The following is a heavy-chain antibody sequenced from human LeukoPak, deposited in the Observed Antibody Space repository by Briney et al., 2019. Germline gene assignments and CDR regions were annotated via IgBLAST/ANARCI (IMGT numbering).Heavy chain of an antibody. CDR3: AKAGIGVVGYFDY. J-gene: IGHJ4*02. CDR1: GFTFNSYA. D-gene: IGHD6-19*01. Sequence: GGSLRLSCAASGFTFNSYAMSWVRQAPGKGLEWVSAIRGSGGGTYYADSVKGRFTISRNNSKNTLYLQMNSLRDEDTALYYCAKAGIGVVGYFDYWGQGTLVTVSS. CDR2: IRGSGGGT. V-gene: IGHV3-23*01.